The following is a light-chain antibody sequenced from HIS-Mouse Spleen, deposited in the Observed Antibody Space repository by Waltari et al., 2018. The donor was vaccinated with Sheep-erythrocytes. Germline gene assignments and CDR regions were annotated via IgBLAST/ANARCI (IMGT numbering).Light chain of an antibody. CDR3: NSRDSSGNHLEV. J-gene: IGLJ3*02. CDR2: GKN. V-gene: IGLV3-19*01. Sequence: SSELTQDPAVSVALGQTVRITCQGDSLRNHYASWYQQKPGQAPVRVIYGKNNRPSGIPDRFSGSSSGNTASLTITGAQAEDEADYYCNSRDSSGNHLEVFGGGTKLTVL. CDR1: SLRNHY.